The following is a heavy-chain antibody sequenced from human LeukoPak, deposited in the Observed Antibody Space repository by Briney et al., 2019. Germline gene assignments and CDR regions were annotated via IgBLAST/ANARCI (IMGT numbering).Heavy chain of an antibody. D-gene: IGHD5-18*01. CDR3: AKDQARGYSSSYAFEI. CDR1: GYTFSGYY. CDR2: INPNSGGT. Sequence: GASVKVSCKASGYTFSGYYMHWVRQAPGQGLEWMGWINPNSGGTNYAQKFQDRVTMTRDASISTAYMDLSGLRSDDTALYYCAKDQARGYSSSYAFEIWGQGTVVTVSS. J-gene: IGHJ3*02. V-gene: IGHV1-2*02.